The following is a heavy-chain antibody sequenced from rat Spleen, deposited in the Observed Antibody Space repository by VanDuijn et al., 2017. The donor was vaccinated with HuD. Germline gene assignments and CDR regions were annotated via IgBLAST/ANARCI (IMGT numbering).Heavy chain of an antibody. J-gene: IGHJ2*01. D-gene: IGHD1-5*01. CDR1: GFTFSDYG. CDR2: ISYDGTAT. CDR3: ATGYRYNYFDY. Sequence: EVQLVQSGGGLVQPGGSLKLSCAASGFTFSDYGMAWVRQAPTKGLEWVASISYDGTATYYRDSVKGRFTISRDNAKSTLFLQVDSLRSEDTATYYCATGYRYNYFDYWGQGVMVTVSS. V-gene: IGHV5-29*01.